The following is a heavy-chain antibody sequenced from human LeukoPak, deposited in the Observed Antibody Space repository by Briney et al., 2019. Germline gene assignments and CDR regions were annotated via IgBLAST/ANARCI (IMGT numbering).Heavy chain of an antibody. J-gene: IGHJ5*02. D-gene: IGHD2-15*01. CDR1: GFTFSSYG. Sequence: AGSLRLSCAASGFTFSSYGMHWVRQAPGKGLEWVAFIRYDGSNKYYADSVKGRFTISRDNSKNTLYLQMNSLRAEDTAVYYCAKDGGYCSGGSCWENWFDPWGQGTLVTVSS. CDR2: IRYDGSNK. V-gene: IGHV3-30*02. CDR3: AKDGGYCSGGSCWENWFDP.